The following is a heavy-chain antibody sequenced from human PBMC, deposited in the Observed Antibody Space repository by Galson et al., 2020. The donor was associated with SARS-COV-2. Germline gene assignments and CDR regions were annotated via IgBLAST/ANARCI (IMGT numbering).Heavy chain of an antibody. CDR1: GASVSSENYY. D-gene: IGHD3-16*01. J-gene: IGHJ6*02. CDR2: IHTGGST. V-gene: IGHV4-61*02. Sequence: SQTLSLTCTVSGASVSSENYYWTWIRQPAGKGLEWIGRIHTGGSTNYNPSLQSRVTISVDTSKSQFSLNLRSVTAADMAVYYCASVRQVYLRGTGDYYYFGMDVWGQGTTVTVSS. CDR3: ASVRQVYLRGTGDYYYFGMDV.